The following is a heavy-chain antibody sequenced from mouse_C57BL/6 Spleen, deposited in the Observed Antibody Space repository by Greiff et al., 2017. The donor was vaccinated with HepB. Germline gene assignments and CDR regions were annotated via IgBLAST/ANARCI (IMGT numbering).Heavy chain of an antibody. J-gene: IGHJ3*01. CDR3: TMGFYDYDGAWFAY. V-gene: IGHV5-9-1*02. D-gene: IGHD2-4*01. Sequence: EVKLMESGEGLVKPGGSLKLSCAASGFTFSSYAMSWVRQTPEKRLEWVAYISSGGDYIYYADTVKGRFTISRDNARNTLYLQMSSLKSEDTAMYYCTMGFYDYDGAWFAYWGQGTLVTVSA. CDR2: ISSGGDYI. CDR1: GFTFSSYA.